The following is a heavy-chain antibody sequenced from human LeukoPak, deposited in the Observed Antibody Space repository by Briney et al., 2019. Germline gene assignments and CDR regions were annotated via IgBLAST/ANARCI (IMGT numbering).Heavy chain of an antibody. CDR1: GFTFSSYA. CDR2: ISGSGGST. D-gene: IGHD3-10*01. CDR3: AKYSENYGSGSYLYYFDY. J-gene: IGHJ4*02. V-gene: IGHV3-23*01. Sequence: GGSLRLSCAASGFTFSSYAMSWVRQAPGKGLEWVSAISGSGGSTYYADSVKGRFTISRDNSKNTLYLQMNSLRAEDTAVYYCAKYSENYGSGSYLYYFDYWGQGTLVTVSS.